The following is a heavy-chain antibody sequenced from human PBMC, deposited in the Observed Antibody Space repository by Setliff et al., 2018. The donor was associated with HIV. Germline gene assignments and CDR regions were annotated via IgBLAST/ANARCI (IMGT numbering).Heavy chain of an antibody. Sequence: ASVKVSCKASGYSFTSYGVSWVRQAPGQGLEWMGWISAYNVNTNYAQKLQGRVTMTTDTSTSTAYMELRSLRSADTAVYYCARGTTPLGWFDPWGQGTLVTVSS. V-gene: IGHV1-18*01. CDR2: ISAYNVNT. CDR3: ARGTTPLGWFDP. J-gene: IGHJ5*02. D-gene: IGHD2-2*01. CDR1: GYSFTSYG.